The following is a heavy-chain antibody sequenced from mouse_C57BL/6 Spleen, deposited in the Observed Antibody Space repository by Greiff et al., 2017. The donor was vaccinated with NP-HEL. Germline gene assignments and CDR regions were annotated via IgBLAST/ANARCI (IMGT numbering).Heavy chain of an antibody. V-gene: IGHV1-69*01. J-gene: IGHJ3*01. CDR2: IDPSDSYT. CDR3: ARSDSNYVGVWFAY. D-gene: IGHD2-5*01. Sequence: QVQLQQPGAELVMPGASVKLSCKASGYTFTSYWMHWVKQRPGQGLEWIGEIDPSDSYTNYNQKFKGKSTLTVDKSSSTAYMQLSSLTSEDSAVYYWARSDSNYVGVWFAYWGQGTLVTVSA. CDR1: GYTFTSYW.